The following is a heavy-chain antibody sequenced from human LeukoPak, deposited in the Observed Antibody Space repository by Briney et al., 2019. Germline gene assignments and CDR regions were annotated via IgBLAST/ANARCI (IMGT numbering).Heavy chain of an antibody. J-gene: IGHJ4*02. CDR3: TTVFGSY. V-gene: IGHV3-15*01. CDR1: GFSFNNYA. D-gene: IGHD3-10*02. Sequence: GGSLRLSCAASGFSFNNYAMSWVRQAPGKGLEWVGRIKSKTDGGTTDYATPVKGRFTISRDDSKNTLYLRMNSLKTEDTAVYYCTTVFGSYWGQGTLVTVSS. CDR2: IKSKTDGGTT.